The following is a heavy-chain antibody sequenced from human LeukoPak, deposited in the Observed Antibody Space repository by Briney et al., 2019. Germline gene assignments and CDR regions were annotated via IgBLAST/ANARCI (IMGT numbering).Heavy chain of an antibody. J-gene: IGHJ4*02. D-gene: IGHD6-13*01. V-gene: IGHV1-69*05. Sequence: SVRVSCKASGSTFSSYAISWVRQAPGQGLEWMGRIIPIFGTANYAQKFQGRVTITTDESTSTAYMELSSLRSEDTAVYYCARGLPPNSSSWYYFDYWGQGTLVTVSS. CDR2: IIPIFGTA. CDR1: GSTFSSYA. CDR3: ARGLPPNSSSWYYFDY.